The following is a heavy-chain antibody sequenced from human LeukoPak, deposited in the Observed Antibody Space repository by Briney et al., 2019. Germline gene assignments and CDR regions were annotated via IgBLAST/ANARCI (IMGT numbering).Heavy chain of an antibody. Sequence: GGSLRLSCAASGFTFSSYAMHWVRQAPGKGLEWVAVISYDGSNKYYADSVKGRFTISRDNSKNTLYLQMNSLRAEDTAVYYCARSNYMEAFDIWGQGTMVTVSS. J-gene: IGHJ3*02. CDR3: ARSNYMEAFDI. CDR2: ISYDGSNK. V-gene: IGHV3-30-3*01. D-gene: IGHD3-10*01. CDR1: GFTFSSYA.